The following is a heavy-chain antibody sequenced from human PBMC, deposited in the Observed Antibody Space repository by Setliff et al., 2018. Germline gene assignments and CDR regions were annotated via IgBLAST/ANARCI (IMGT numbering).Heavy chain of an antibody. CDR2: IYTSGST. D-gene: IGHD6-19*01. CDR3: ARAISGWYSAHYYYMDV. Sequence: PSETLSLTCSVSGGSISSGSDYWTWIRQPAGKGLEWIGHIYTSGSTKYNPSLKSRVTISVDTSKNQFSLKLSSVTAADTAVYYCARAISGWYSAHYYYMDVWGKGTTVTVS. CDR1: GGSISSGSDY. J-gene: IGHJ6*03. V-gene: IGHV4-61*09.